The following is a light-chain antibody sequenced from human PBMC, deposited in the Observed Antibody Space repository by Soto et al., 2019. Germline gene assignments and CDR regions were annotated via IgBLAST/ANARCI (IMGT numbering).Light chain of an antibody. J-gene: IGKJ2*01. V-gene: IGKV1-5*01. CDR3: QQYNGY. CDR1: QSINNW. Sequence: DIQMTQSPSTLSASVGDRVTITCRASQSINNWLAWYQQKPGKAPKLLIYDASSLESGVPSRFSGSGSGTEFTLPISSLQPDDFATYYCQQYNGYFGQGTKLEI. CDR2: DAS.